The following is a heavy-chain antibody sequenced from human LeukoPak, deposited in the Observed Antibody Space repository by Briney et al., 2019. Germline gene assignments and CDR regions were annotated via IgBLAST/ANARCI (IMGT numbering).Heavy chain of an antibody. CDR2: IYYSGTT. J-gene: IGHJ4*02. CDR3: ARDPGAAGAPFDY. D-gene: IGHD6-13*01. CDR1: GCSISSSY. Sequence: PSETLSLTCTVSGCSISSSYWNWIRQPPGKGLEWIGFIYYSGTTNYNPSLNSRVTISVDTSKNQFSLKLSSVTAADTAVYYCARDPGAAGAPFDYWGQGTLVTVSS. V-gene: IGHV4-59*01.